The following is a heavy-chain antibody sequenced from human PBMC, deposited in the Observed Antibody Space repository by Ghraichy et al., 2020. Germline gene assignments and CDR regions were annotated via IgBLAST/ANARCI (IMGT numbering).Heavy chain of an antibody. J-gene: IGHJ4*02. V-gene: IGHV4-4*07. D-gene: IGHD6-19*01. Sequence: SETLSLTCTVSGGSISNYYWSWIRQPAGKGLEWIGRIYTSGSSGSTDYNPSLKSRVTMSVDTSKKQFALKLSSVTAADTAVYYCARSRASYTIGWSYYFDYWGQGTLVTVSS. CDR3: ARSRASYTIGWSYYFDY. CDR1: GGSISNYY. CDR2: IYTSGSSGST.